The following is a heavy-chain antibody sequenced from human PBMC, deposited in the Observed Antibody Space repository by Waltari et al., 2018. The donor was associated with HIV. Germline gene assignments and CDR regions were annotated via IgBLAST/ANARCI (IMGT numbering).Heavy chain of an antibody. CDR2: IYGADST. J-gene: IGHJ4*02. Sequence: EVQLVDSGGGFVQPGGSLRLSCAAYGSTVSSNYMSWVRQAPGKGLECVSVIYGADSTFYADAVKGRFTISRDNSKNTLYLQMNNLRAEDTAVYYCARGLGGHYYYFDYWGQGTLVTVSS. V-gene: IGHV3-66*01. D-gene: IGHD3-22*01. CDR1: GSTVSSNY. CDR3: ARGLGGHYYYFDY.